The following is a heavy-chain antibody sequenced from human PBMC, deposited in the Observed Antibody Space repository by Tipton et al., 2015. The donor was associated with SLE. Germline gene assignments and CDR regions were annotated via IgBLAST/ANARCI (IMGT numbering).Heavy chain of an antibody. Sequence: GLVKPSQTLSLTCAISGDSVSSNSAAWNWIRQSPSRGLEWLGRTYYRSKWYSDFAVSVKSRVTINPDTSKNHFSLQLDSVTPEDTAVYYCARGSSGILVSLFDSWGQGTPVTFSS. CDR2: TYYRSKWYS. CDR1: GDSVSSNSAA. D-gene: IGHD2-2*01. V-gene: IGHV6-1*01. CDR3: ARGSSGILVSLFDS. J-gene: IGHJ4*02.